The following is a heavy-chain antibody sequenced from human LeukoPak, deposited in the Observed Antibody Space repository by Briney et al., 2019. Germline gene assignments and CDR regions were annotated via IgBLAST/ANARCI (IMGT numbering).Heavy chain of an antibody. J-gene: IGHJ4*02. CDR2: ISGSSSYI. Sequence: GGSLRLSCAASGSTFSSYSMNWVRQAPGKGLEWVSSISGSSSYIYYADSVKGRFTISRDNAKNSLYLQMNSLRAEDTAVYYCARTRPSKLRFDYWGQGTLVTVSS. D-gene: IGHD3-10*01. CDR1: GSTFSSYS. CDR3: ARTRPSKLRFDY. V-gene: IGHV3-21*01.